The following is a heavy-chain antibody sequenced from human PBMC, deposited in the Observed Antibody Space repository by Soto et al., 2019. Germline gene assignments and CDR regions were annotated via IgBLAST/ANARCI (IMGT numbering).Heavy chain of an antibody. V-gene: IGHV1-69*12. Sequence: QVQLVQSGAEVKKPGSSVKVSCKASGGTFSSYAISWVRQAPGQGLEWMGGIIPIFGTANYAQKFQGRVPITADESTSTAYMELSSLRSEDTAVYYCARDPPSYYDSSGYDYYYYGMDVWGQGTTVTVSS. CDR2: IIPIFGTA. D-gene: IGHD3-22*01. CDR3: ARDPPSYYDSSGYDYYYYGMDV. CDR1: GGTFSSYA. J-gene: IGHJ6*02.